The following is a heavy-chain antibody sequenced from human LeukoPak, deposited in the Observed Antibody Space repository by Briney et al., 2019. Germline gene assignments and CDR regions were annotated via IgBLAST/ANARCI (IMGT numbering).Heavy chain of an antibody. V-gene: IGHV3-30*04. CDR1: GFTFNSYA. J-gene: IGHJ4*02. Sequence: GGSLSLSCAASGFTFNSYAMHWVRQAPGKGLEWVAVIASDGRDKHHADSVKGRSTISRDNSKNTLYLQMNSLRAEDTAVYYCARTRAERAVAGFGYWGQGTLVTVSS. CDR2: IASDGRDK. CDR3: ARTRAERAVAGFGY. D-gene: IGHD6-19*01.